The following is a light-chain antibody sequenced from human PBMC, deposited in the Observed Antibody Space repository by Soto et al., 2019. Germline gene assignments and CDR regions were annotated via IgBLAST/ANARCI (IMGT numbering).Light chain of an antibody. CDR2: SAS. CDR1: QSISRY. J-gene: IGKJ3*01. Sequence: DIQMTESPSSLSASVGDRVTVTCRAGQSISRYVNWYQQRPGKAPKLLIYSASTLQTGVPSRFSGSGSGTDFTLTISSLQPEDFATYYCQQSYNGPFTFGPGTKVDIK. CDR3: QQSYNGPFT. V-gene: IGKV1-39*01.